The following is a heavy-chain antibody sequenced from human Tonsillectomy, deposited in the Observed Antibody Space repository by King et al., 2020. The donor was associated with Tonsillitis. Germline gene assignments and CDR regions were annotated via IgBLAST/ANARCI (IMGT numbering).Heavy chain of an antibody. J-gene: IGHJ5*02. CDR2: INPNSCGT. CDR3: ARDYCTNGVCSWFDP. D-gene: IGHD2-8*01. V-gene: IGHV1-2*02. CDR1: GYTFSGYY. Sequence: QLVQSGAEVKKPGASVKVSCKASGYTFSGYYMHWVRQAPGQGLEWMGWINPNSCGTNYAQKFQGRVTLTRDTSISTAYMELSRLGSDDTAVYYCARDYCTNGVCSWFDPWGQGTLVTVSS.